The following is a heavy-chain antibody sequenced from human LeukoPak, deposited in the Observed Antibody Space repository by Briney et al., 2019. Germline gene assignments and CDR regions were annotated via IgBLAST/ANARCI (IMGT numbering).Heavy chain of an antibody. CDR1: GYTFTGYY. D-gene: IGHD2-8*01. CDR2: INPNSGGT. J-gene: IGHJ4*02. V-gene: IGHV1-2*02. Sequence: ASVKVSCKASGYTFTGYYMHWVRQAPGQGLEWMGWINPNSGGTNYAQKFQGRVAMTRDTSISTAYMELSRLRSDDTAVYYCAREDIVLMVPDYWGQGTLSPSPQ. CDR3: AREDIVLMVPDY.